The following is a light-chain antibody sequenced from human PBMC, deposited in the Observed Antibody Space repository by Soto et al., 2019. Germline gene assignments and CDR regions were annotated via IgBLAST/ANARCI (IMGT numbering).Light chain of an antibody. Sequence: EIVMTQSPATLSLSPGERATLSCRASQSVSSNLAWYQQKPGQAPRLLIYGASTRATGIPARFSGSGSGTEFTLTISSLQSEDFAVYYCQQYNNWPPWTFGGGTKVEIK. V-gene: IGKV3-15*01. CDR3: QQYNNWPPWT. CDR2: GAS. CDR1: QSVSSN. J-gene: IGKJ4*01.